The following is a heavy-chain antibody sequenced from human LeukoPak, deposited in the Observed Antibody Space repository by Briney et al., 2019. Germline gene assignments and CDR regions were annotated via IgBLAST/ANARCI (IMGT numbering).Heavy chain of an antibody. V-gene: IGHV1-2*02. J-gene: IGHJ4*02. CDR2: INPNSGDT. D-gene: IGHD2-15*01. CDR3: ARGHSSGNSCSQGDF. CDR1: GYTFTGYY. Sequence: ASVKVSCKTSGYTFTGYYIHWVRQAPGQGLEWMGWINPNSGDTNYAQKFQGRVTLTTDTSITTAYMELSRLTSDDTAVFYCARGHSSGNSCSQGDFWGQGTLITVSS.